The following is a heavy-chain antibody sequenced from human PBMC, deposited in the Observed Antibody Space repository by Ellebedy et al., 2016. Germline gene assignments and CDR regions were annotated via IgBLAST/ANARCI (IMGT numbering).Heavy chain of an antibody. CDR1: GYTFTNYD. CDR2: MNPNSGNT. Sequence: ASVKVSCXASGYTFTNYDINWVRQATGQGLEWMGWMNPNSGNTGYAQKFQGRVTMTRSTSMSTAYMELSSLRSEDTAVYYCARDGSGSYFPSGGFDPWGQGTLVTVSS. V-gene: IGHV1-8*02. CDR3: ARDGSGSYFPSGGFDP. D-gene: IGHD3-10*01. J-gene: IGHJ5*02.